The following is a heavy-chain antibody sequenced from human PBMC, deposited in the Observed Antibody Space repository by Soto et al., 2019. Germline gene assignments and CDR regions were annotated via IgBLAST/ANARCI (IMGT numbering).Heavy chain of an antibody. J-gene: IGHJ3*02. CDR1: GFTFSSYW. Sequence: GGSLRLSCAASGFTFSSYWMSWVRQAPGKGLEWVANIKQDGSEKYYVDSVKGRFTISRDNAKNSLYLQMNSLRAEDTAVYYSWDYGDNEPREDAFDIWGQGTMVTVSS. CDR2: IKQDGSEK. V-gene: IGHV3-7*03. CDR3: WDYGDNEPREDAFDI. D-gene: IGHD4-17*01.